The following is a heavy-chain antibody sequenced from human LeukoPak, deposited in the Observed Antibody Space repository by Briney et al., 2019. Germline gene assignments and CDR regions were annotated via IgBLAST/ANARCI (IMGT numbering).Heavy chain of an antibody. Sequence: GGSLRLSCAASGFTFSSYAMSWVRQAPGKGLEWVSATSGSGGSTYYADSVKGRFTISRDNSKNTLYLQMNSLRAEDTAVYYCAKDGAHSELYCSSTSCDRPNWFDPWGQGTLVTVSS. V-gene: IGHV3-23*01. CDR3: AKDGAHSELYCSSTSCDRPNWFDP. CDR1: GFTFSSYA. J-gene: IGHJ5*02. CDR2: TSGSGGST. D-gene: IGHD2-2*01.